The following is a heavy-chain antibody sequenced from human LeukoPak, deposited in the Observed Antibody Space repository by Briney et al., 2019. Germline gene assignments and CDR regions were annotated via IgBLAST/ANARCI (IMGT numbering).Heavy chain of an antibody. CDR3: ARRAGGYSHPYDY. CDR2: ISNSGSTI. J-gene: IGHJ4*02. CDR1: GFTFSDYY. V-gene: IGHV3-11*01. D-gene: IGHD4-23*01. Sequence: GGSLRLSCAASGFTFSDYYMSWIRQAPGKGLEWVSYISNSGSTIYYADSVKGRFTISRDNSKSTLYLQMNSLRAEDTAVYYCARRAGGYSHPYDYWGQGILVTVSS.